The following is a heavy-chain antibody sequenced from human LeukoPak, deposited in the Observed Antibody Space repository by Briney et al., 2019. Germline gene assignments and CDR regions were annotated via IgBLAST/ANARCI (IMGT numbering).Heavy chain of an antibody. CDR2: ISAYNGNT. Sequence: SVKVSCKASGYTFTSYGISWMRQATGQGLEWMGWISAYNGNTNYAQKLQGRVTMTTDTSTSTAYMELRSLRSDDTAVYYCARVSNYYDSSGYYYEGIDYWGQGTLVTVSS. J-gene: IGHJ4*02. CDR1: GYTFTSYG. D-gene: IGHD3-22*01. CDR3: ARVSNYYDSSGYYYEGIDY. V-gene: IGHV1-18*01.